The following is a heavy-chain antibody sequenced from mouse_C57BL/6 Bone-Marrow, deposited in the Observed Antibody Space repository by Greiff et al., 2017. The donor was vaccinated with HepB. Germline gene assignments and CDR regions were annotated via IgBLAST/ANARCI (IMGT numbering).Heavy chain of an antibody. CDR3: ARPMIRAWFAY. CDR2: ISSAGSTT. J-gene: IGHJ3*01. CDR1: GFTFSDYG. Sequence: VQLKESGGGLVKPGGSLKLSCEASGFTFSDYGMHWVRKAPGKGLEWVAYISSAGSTTNYADTVKGRFTFSRDNAKNTRFLQMTSLRSEDTAMYYCARPMIRAWFAYWGQGTLVTVSA. V-gene: IGHV5-17*01. D-gene: IGHD2-4*01.